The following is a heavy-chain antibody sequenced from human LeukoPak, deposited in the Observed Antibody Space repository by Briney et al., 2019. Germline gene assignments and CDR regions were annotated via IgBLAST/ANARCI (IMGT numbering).Heavy chain of an antibody. V-gene: IGHV1-69*04. CDR2: IIPILGIA. CDR3: ARAPTYYGGNSGVAFDI. J-gene: IGHJ3*02. CDR1: GGTFSSYA. D-gene: IGHD4-23*01. Sequence: SVKVSCKASGGTFSSYAISWVRQAPGQGLEWMGRIIPILGIANYAQKFQGRVTITADKSTSTAYMELSSLRSEDTAVYYCARAPTYYGGNSGVAFDIWGQGTMVTVSS.